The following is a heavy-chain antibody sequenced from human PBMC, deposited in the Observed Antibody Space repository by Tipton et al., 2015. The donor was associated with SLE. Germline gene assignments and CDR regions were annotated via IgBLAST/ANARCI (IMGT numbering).Heavy chain of an antibody. CDR2: ISYDGSNK. Sequence: SLRLSCAASGFTFSSYAMHWVRQAPGKGLEWVAVISYDGSNKYYADSGKGRFTISRDNSKNTLYLQMNSLRAENTAVYYCARGGIAAAGPFDYWGQGTLVTVSS. V-gene: IGHV3-30*04. CDR3: ARGGIAAAGPFDY. J-gene: IGHJ4*02. CDR1: GFTFSSYA. D-gene: IGHD6-13*01.